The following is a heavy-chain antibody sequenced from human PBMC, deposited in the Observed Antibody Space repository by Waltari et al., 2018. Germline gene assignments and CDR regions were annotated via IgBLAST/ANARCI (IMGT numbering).Heavy chain of an antibody. CDR2: IYHSGST. Sequence: QVQLQESGPGLVKPSETLSLTCAVSGYSISSGYYWGWIRQPPGKGLEWIGSIYHSGSTYYNPSLKSRVTISVDTSKNQFSLKLSSVTAADTAVYYCARLRDGYNFDYWGQGTLVTVSS. V-gene: IGHV4-38-2*01. D-gene: IGHD5-12*01. CDR1: GYSISSGYY. CDR3: ARLRDGYNFDY. J-gene: IGHJ4*02.